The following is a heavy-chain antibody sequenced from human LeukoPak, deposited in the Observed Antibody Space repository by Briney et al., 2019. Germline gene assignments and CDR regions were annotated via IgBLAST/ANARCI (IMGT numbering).Heavy chain of an antibody. J-gene: IGHJ4*02. CDR3: ARQGRITIFGVVTAGYYFDY. Sequence: SETLSLTCTVSGGSISSYYWSWIRQPPGKGLEWIGYIYCSGSTNYNPSLKSRVTISVDTSKNQFSLKLSSVTAADTAVYYCARQGRITIFGVVTAGYYFDYWGQGTLVTVSS. D-gene: IGHD3-3*01. V-gene: IGHV4-59*08. CDR2: IYCSGST. CDR1: GGSISSYY.